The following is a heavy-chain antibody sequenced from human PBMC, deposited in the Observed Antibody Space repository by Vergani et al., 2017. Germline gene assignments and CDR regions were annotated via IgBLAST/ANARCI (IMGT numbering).Heavy chain of an antibody. Sequence: QVQLVQSGAEVKKPGSSVKVSCKASGGTFSSFAISWVRQAPGQGLEWMGGIIPILGTANYAQKFQGRVTITADESTSTAYMELSSLRSEDTAVYYCARIVGTYYYGSGSYLLGAFDIWGQGTMVTVSS. CDR1: GGTFSSFA. V-gene: IGHV1-69*11. CDR2: IIPILGTA. J-gene: IGHJ3*02. CDR3: ARIVGTYYYGSGSYLLGAFDI. D-gene: IGHD3-10*01.